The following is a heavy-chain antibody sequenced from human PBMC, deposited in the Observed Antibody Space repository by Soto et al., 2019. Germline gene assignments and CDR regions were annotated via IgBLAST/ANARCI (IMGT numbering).Heavy chain of an antibody. D-gene: IGHD3-22*01. V-gene: IGHV3-64D*06. CDR1: GFTFSIYA. CDR2: ISTDGGNT. CDR3: VKGEHYYDSSGYYPFDY. Sequence: EVQLVESGGDLVQPGGSLRLSCSASGFTFSIYAMHWVRQAPGKGLEYVSSISTDGGNTHYADSVKGRFTISRDNSKNTVYLQMSSLRAEDAAVYYCVKGEHYYDSSGYYPFDYWGQGTLVTVSS. J-gene: IGHJ4*02.